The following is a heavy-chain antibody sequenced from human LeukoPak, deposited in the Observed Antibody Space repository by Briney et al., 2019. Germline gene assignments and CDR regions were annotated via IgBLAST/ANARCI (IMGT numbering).Heavy chain of an antibody. Sequence: GSLRLSCAASGFTFSNVWMSWIRQPPGKGLEWIGEINHSGSTNYNPSLKSRVTISVDTSKNQFSLKLSSVTAADTAVYYCARGTKAMQIAARPSDYWGQGTLVTVSS. D-gene: IGHD6-6*01. CDR3: ARGTKAMQIAARPSDY. J-gene: IGHJ4*02. V-gene: IGHV4-34*01. CDR2: INHSGST. CDR1: GFTFSNVW.